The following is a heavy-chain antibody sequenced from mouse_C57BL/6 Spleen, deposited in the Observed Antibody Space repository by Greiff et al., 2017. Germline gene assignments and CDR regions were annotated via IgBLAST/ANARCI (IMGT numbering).Heavy chain of an antibody. V-gene: IGHV1-50*01. CDR3: ARHDYYYAMDY. J-gene: IGHJ4*01. D-gene: IGHD2-4*01. Sequence: QVQLQQSGAELVKPGASVKLSCKASGYTFTSYWMQWVKQRPGQGLEWIGEIDPSDSYTNYNQKFKGKATLTVDTSSSTAYMQLSSLTSEDSAVYYCARHDYYYAMDYWGQGTSVTVSS. CDR1: GYTFTSYW. CDR2: IDPSDSYT.